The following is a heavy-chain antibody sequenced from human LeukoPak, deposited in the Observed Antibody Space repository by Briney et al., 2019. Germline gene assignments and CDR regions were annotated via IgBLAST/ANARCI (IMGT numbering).Heavy chain of an antibody. J-gene: IGHJ4*02. D-gene: IGHD6-19*01. Sequence: SETLSLTCAVYGGSFSGYYWSWIRQPPGKGLEWIGEINHSGSTNYNPSLKSRVTISVDTSKNQFSLKLSSVTAADTAVYYCARSSDTEQWLTLGYWGQGTLVTVSS. V-gene: IGHV4-34*01. CDR2: INHSGST. CDR1: GGSFSGYY. CDR3: ARSSDTEQWLTLGY.